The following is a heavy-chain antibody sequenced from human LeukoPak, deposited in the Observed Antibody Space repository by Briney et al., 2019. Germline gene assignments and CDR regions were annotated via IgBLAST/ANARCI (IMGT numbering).Heavy chain of an antibody. CDR2: IYPGDSDT. CDR1: GYNFANYL. J-gene: IGHJ4*01. V-gene: IGHV5-51*01. CDR3: ARRGCGGVGCYYFDY. D-gene: IGHD2-15*01. Sequence: GESLRISCKGSGYNFANYLIVWVRQRPGKGLEWMGIIYPGDSDTRDNPSFQGQVTISDDKSISTAYLQWSSLKASDTAVYYCARRGCGGVGCYYFDYWGHGTLVTVSS.